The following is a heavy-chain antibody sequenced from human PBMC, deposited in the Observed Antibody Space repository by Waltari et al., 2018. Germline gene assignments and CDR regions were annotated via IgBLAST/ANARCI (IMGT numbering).Heavy chain of an antibody. V-gene: IGHV1-2*06. J-gene: IGHJ4*02. Sequence: QVNLVQSGAEVKKPGASVRVSCKASGYTFTKYYIHWLRQAPGQGLEWVGRINPKSGDANYTQPFQGRVIMTRDTSINTAYLEVTGLTSDDTAIFYCATANILGIGTFDYWGQGTLVSVSS. CDR1: GYTFTKYY. D-gene: IGHD1-1*01. CDR2: INPKSGDA. CDR3: ATANILGIGTFDY.